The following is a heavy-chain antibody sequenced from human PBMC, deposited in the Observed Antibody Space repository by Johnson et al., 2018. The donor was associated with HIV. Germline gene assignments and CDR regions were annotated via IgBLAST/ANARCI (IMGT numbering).Heavy chain of an antibody. CDR1: GFTFDDNA. V-gene: IGHV3-20*04. CDR2: INWSGGST. Sequence: VQLVESGGGVVRPGGSLRLSCAASGFTFDDNAMTWVRQVPGKGLAWVSTINWSGGSTTYADSVKGRFTISRDNAKNSLYVQMNSLRAEDTALYYCARGEGAFDIWGQGTMVTVSS. CDR3: ARGEGAFDI. J-gene: IGHJ3*02.